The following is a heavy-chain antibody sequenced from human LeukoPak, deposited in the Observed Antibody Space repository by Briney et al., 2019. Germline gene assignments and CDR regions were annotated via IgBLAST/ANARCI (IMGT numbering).Heavy chain of an antibody. CDR3: ATHIVVVTATANGMDV. CDR2: ISSSSSYI. J-gene: IGHJ6*02. V-gene: IGHV3-21*01. D-gene: IGHD2-21*02. Sequence: GGSLRLSCAASGFTFSSYSMNWVRQAPGKGLEWVSSISSSSSYIYYADSVKGRFTISRDNAKSSLYLQMNSLRAEDTAVYYCATHIVVVTATANGMDVWGQGTTVTVSS. CDR1: GFTFSSYS.